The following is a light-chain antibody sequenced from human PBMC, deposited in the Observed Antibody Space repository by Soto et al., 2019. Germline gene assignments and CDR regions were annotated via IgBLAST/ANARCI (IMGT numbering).Light chain of an antibody. CDR2: GIS. CDR3: QQYSKWPIT. CDR1: QSVNSN. V-gene: IGKV3-15*01. J-gene: IGKJ5*01. Sequence: EMLMTQSPAILSVSPGDSATLSCRASQSVNSNYLAWYQQHPGQPPRLPIYGISTRATGIPARFSGSGSGTEFSLTISSLQSEDFAVYYCQQYSKWPITFGQGTRLEIK.